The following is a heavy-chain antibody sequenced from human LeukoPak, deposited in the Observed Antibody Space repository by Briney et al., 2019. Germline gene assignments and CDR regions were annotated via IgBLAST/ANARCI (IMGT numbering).Heavy chain of an antibody. J-gene: IGHJ4*02. D-gene: IGHD1-7*01. Sequence: GGSLRLSCAASGFTFSSYSMNWVRQAPGKGLEWVSSISSSSSYIYYADSVKGRFTISRDNAKNSLYLQMNSLRAEDTAVYYCARGGIPYNWSYAYYFDYWGQGTLVTVSS. CDR1: GFTFSSYS. CDR3: ARGGIPYNWSYAYYFDY. V-gene: IGHV3-21*01. CDR2: ISSSSSYI.